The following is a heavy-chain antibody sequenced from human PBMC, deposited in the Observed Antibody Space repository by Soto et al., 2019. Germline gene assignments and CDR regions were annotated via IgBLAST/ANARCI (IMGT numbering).Heavy chain of an antibody. CDR1: GFTFSDYY. Sequence: QVQLVESGGGLVKPGGSLRLSWAGSGFTFSDYYMSWIRQAPGKGLEWVSYISSSSSYTNYADSVKGRFTISRDNAKNSLYLQMNRLRAEDTAVYYCARLKTGSNWYFDLWGRGTLVTVSS. CDR3: ARLKTGSNWYFDL. J-gene: IGHJ2*01. D-gene: IGHD1-1*01. V-gene: IGHV3-11*05. CDR2: ISSSSSYT.